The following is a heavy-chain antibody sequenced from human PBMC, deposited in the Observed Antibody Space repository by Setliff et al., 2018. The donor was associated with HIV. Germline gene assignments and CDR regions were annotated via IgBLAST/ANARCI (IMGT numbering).Heavy chain of an antibody. CDR3: ARGSSGWTFDY. V-gene: IGHV4-59*01. CDR1: GGSISSYY. D-gene: IGHD6-19*01. CDR2: IYYSGGT. J-gene: IGHJ4*02. Sequence: PSETLSLTCNVSGGSISSYYWNWIRQPPGKGLEWIGYIYYSGGTNYNPSLKGRVTISADKSKNQFSLKLSSVTAADTAVYYCARGSSGWTFDYWGQGTLVTVSS.